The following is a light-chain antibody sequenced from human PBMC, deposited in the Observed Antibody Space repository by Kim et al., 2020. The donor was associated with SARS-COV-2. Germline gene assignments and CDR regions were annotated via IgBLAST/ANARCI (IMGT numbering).Light chain of an antibody. Sequence: ASSGDRVTIPCRASQGISSYLAWYQQKPGKAPKLLIYAASTLQSGVPSRFSGSGSGTDFTLTISCLQSEDFATYYCQQYYSYPRTFGQGTKVDIK. J-gene: IGKJ1*01. CDR2: AAS. CDR1: QGISSY. CDR3: QQYYSYPRT. V-gene: IGKV1-8*01.